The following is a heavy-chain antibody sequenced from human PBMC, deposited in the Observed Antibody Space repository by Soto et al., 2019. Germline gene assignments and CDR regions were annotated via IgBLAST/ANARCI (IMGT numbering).Heavy chain of an antibody. CDR1: GFTVSSNY. Sequence: VSLRLSCAASGFTVSSNYMSWVRQAPGKGLEWVSVIYSGGSTYYADSVKGRFTISRDNSKNTVHLQMNSLRAEDTAVYYCAREWELPNYYGMDVWGQGTTVTVSS. D-gene: IGHD1-26*01. CDR2: IYSGGST. V-gene: IGHV3-53*01. CDR3: AREWELPNYYGMDV. J-gene: IGHJ6*02.